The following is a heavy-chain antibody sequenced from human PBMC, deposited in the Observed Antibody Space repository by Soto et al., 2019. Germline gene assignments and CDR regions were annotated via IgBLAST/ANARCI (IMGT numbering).Heavy chain of an antibody. V-gene: IGHV4-39*01. CDR2: IYYSGST. CDR1: GGSISSSTYY. D-gene: IGHD3-3*01. CDR3: ANSEWFSP. J-gene: IGHJ3*01. Sequence: QLQLQESGPGLVKPSETLSLTCGVSGGSISSSTYYWGWIRKPPGKGLEWIGRIYYSGSTYYNPSHKSRVIIPVDTSENQFSLKLNSVTAADTAVYYCANSEWFSPWGQGTMVTVSS.